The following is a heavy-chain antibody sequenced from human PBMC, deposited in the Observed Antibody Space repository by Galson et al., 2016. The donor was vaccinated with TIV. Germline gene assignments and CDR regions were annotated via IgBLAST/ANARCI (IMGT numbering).Heavy chain of an antibody. CDR1: GGTSRSYA. D-gene: IGHD2-21*01. CDR2: IIPIFNTA. J-gene: IGHJ3*02. V-gene: IGHV1-69*05. CDR3: ARASHIVVAIDSRGAFDI. Sequence: SVKVSCKASGGTSRSYAISWVRQAPGQGLEWMGGIIPIFNTAKYAQEFQGRVTVTTDESTSTAYMELSSLRVEDTAVYYCARASHIVVAIDSRGAFDIWGQGTVVTVSS.